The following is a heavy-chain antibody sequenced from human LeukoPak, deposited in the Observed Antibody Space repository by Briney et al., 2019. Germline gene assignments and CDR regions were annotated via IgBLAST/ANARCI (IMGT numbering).Heavy chain of an antibody. D-gene: IGHD2/OR15-2a*01. CDR1: GGSISSRYY. CDR2: LYYTGST. CDR3: ARGTTHYDY. V-gene: IGHV4-39*07. J-gene: IGHJ4*02. Sequence: SETLSLTCSVSGGSISSRYYWGWIRQSPGKGLEWIGGLYYTGSTYYNPSLKSRVTISIDTSKNQFSLKLSSVTAADTAVYYCARGTTHYDYWGQGTLVTVSS.